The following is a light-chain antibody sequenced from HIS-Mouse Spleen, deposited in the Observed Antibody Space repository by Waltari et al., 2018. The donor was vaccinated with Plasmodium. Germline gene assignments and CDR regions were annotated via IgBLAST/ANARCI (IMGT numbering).Light chain of an antibody. CDR3: QSAERSDTYVV. CDR1: ALPIQY. CDR2: KDS. J-gene: IGLJ2*01. V-gene: IGLV3-25*03. Sequence: SNELTQPPSVSVSPGQTASTTCSGDALPIQYAFWYQQKQGQAPALVIYKDSERPSGITDLFYGASSGKRGTLTRSGVQAEDEADYYCQSAERSDTYVVFGGGTKLTVL.